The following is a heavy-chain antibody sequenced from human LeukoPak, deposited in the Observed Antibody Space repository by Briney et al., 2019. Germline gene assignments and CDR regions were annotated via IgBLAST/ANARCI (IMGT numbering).Heavy chain of an antibody. CDR2: IHSSGNT. Sequence: SETLSLTCTVSGGFISNYYWSWIRQPAGKGLEWIGRIHSSGNTLHNPSLKSRVSMSVDTSKNQFSLRLTSATAADTAVYYCARGPSHGGTYFESWGQGTLVTVSS. J-gene: IGHJ4*02. V-gene: IGHV4-4*07. D-gene: IGHD4-23*01. CDR1: GGFISNYY. CDR3: ARGPSHGGTYFES.